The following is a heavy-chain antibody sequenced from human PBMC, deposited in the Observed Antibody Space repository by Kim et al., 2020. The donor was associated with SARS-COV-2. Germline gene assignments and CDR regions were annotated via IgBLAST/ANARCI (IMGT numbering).Heavy chain of an antibody. CDR3: ATEAYRRSSSLSDAFDF. D-gene: IGHD6-6*01. CDR1: GFSFSSYN. V-gene: IGHV3-21*01. Sequence: GGSLRLSCAASGFSFSSYNMNWVRQAPGKGLEWVSSISSSGDYIYYADSVKGRLTISRDNAKNSLYLQMTSLRAEDTAMYYCATEAYRRSSSLSDAFDFWGQGTMVTVSS. CDR2: ISSSGDYI. J-gene: IGHJ3*01.